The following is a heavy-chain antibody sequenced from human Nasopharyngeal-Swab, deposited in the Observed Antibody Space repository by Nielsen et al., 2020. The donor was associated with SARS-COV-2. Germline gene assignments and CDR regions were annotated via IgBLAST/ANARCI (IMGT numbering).Heavy chain of an antibody. J-gene: IGHJ6*03. V-gene: IGHV3-48*01. CDR2: ISSSSRTI. CDR3: ARDTKGSSGWPYYYYYYMDV. Sequence: WIRQPPGKGLEWVSYISSSSRTIYNADSVKGRFTISRDNAKNSLYLQMNSLRAEDTAVYYCARDTKGSSGWPYYYYYYMDVWGKGTTVTVSS. D-gene: IGHD6-19*01.